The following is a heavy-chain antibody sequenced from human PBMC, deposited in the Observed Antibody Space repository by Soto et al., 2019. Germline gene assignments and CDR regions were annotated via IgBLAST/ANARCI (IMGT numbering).Heavy chain of an antibody. CDR1: GFTFSSYA. CDR2: ISGSGGST. J-gene: IGHJ4*02. Sequence: EVQLLESGGGLVQPGGSLRLSCAASGFTFSSYAMSWVRQAPGKGLEWVSAISGSGGSTYYADSVKGRFTISRDNSKNTLDLQMNSLSAEDTAVYYCAKEVSDIVVVPAAIGYWGQGTLVNVSS. CDR3: AKEVSDIVVVPAAIGY. D-gene: IGHD2-2*02. V-gene: IGHV3-23*01.